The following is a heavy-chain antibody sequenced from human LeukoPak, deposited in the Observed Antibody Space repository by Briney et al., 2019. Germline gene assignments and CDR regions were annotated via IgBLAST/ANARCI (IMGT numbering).Heavy chain of an antibody. CDR3: ARGYYDFWSGYPYYYYGMDV. Sequence: SETLSLTCTVSGGSINNYYWTWIRQPPGKTLEWIGYVYYNGRTNYNPSLRSRVTISVDTSKNQFSLNLSSVTAADTAVYYCARGYYDFWSGYPYYYYGMDVWGQGTTVTVSS. J-gene: IGHJ6*02. CDR1: GGSINNYY. D-gene: IGHD3-3*01. CDR2: VYYNGRT. V-gene: IGHV4-59*01.